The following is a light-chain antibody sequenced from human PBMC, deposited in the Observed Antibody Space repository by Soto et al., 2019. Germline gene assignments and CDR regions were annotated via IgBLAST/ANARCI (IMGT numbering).Light chain of an antibody. CDR1: QSVSRN. J-gene: IGKJ3*01. CDR3: QQYNNWPFT. Sequence: EIVMTQSPATLSVSPGERATLSCRASQSVSRNLAWYQQKPGQAPRLLIYGASTRATGIPARFSGSGSGTEFTLTVSSLQSEDCAVYYCQQYNNWPFTFGPGTKVDIK. V-gene: IGKV3-15*01. CDR2: GAS.